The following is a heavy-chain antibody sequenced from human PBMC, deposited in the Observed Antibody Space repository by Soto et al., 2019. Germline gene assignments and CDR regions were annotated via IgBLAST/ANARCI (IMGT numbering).Heavy chain of an antibody. CDR3: ARGYFGS. J-gene: IGHJ4*02. CDR2: IHPSGGTT. Sequence: QVQLVQSGAEVKKPGASVKVSCKASGYTFTTYYIHWVRQAPGQGLEWMGIIHPSGGTTSYVHKFQGRVTMTRDPSTSTVYMELSSLRSEYTAVYYCARGYFGSWGQGPLVTVSS. CDR1: GYTFTTYY. V-gene: IGHV1-46*01.